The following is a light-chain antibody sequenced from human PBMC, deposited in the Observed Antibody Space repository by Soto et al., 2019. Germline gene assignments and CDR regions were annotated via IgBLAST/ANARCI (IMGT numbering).Light chain of an antibody. V-gene: IGLV2-14*01. Sequence: QSALTQPASVSGSPGQSITISCTGTSSDVGGYKYVSWYQQYPGKAPKLMMYEVSNRPSGVSNRFSGSKSGNTASLTISGLQAEDEPDYYCSSYTTSSPCVFGTGTKLTVL. CDR3: SSYTTSSPCV. CDR1: SSDVGGYKY. CDR2: EVS. J-gene: IGLJ1*01.